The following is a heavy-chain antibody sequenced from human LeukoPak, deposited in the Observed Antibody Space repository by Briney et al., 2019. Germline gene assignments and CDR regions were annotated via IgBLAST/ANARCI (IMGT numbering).Heavy chain of an antibody. CDR1: GGSISSSSYY. V-gene: IGHV4-39*07. CDR3: ARELSYYDSSGLRDAFDI. J-gene: IGHJ3*02. CDR2: IYYSGST. Sequence: SETLSLTCTVSGGSISSSSYYWGWIRQPPGKGLEWIGSIYYSGSTYYNPSLKSRVTISVDTSKNQFSLKLSSVTAADTAVYYCARELSYYDSSGLRDAFDIWGQGIMVTVSS. D-gene: IGHD3-22*01.